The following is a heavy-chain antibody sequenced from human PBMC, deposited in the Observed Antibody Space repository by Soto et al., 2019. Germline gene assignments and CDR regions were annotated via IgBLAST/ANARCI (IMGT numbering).Heavy chain of an antibody. V-gene: IGHV4-30-2*01. CDR3: ARASHPPSSTSFVVFGP. D-gene: IGHD2-2*01. J-gene: IGHJ5*02. CDR1: GGSISSGGYS. Sequence: KPSETLSLTCAVSGGSISSGGYSWSWIRQPPGKGLEWIGYIYHSGSTYYNPSLKSRVTISVDRSKNQFSLKLSSVTAADTAVYYCARASHPPSSTSFVVFGPWGQGTLVTVSS. CDR2: IYHSGST.